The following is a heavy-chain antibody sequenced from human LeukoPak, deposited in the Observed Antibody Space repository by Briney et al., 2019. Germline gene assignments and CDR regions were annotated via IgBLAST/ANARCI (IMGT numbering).Heavy chain of an antibody. V-gene: IGHV3-53*01. CDR1: GFTVSSNY. CDR2: IYSGGST. J-gene: IGHJ4*02. Sequence: GGSLRLSCAASGFTVSSNYMSWVRQAPGQGLEWVSVIYSGGSTYYADSVKGRFTISRDNSKNTLYLQMNSLRAEDTAVYYCARDRRGYSYGLVYFDYWGQGTLVTVSS. CDR3: ARDRRGYSYGLVYFDY. D-gene: IGHD5-18*01.